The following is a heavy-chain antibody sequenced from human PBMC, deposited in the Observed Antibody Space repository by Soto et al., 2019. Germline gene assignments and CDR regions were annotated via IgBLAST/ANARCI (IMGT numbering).Heavy chain of an antibody. CDR2: IKQDGSEK. V-gene: IGHV3-7*05. D-gene: IGHD6-13*01. CDR3: ARAKFSSSWYFYYYYGMDV. Sequence: GGSLRLSCAASGFTFSSYWMSWVRQAPGKGLEWVATIKQDGSEKYYVDSVKGRFTMSRDNTRNSLYVQMNSLRAEETAVYYCARAKFSSSWYFYYYYGMDVWGQGTTVTVSS. CDR1: GFTFSSYW. J-gene: IGHJ6*02.